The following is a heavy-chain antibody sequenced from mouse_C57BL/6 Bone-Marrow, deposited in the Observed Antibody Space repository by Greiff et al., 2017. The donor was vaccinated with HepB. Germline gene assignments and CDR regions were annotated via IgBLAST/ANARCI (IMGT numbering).Heavy chain of an antibody. V-gene: IGHV1-59*01. Sequence: QVHVKQPGAELVRPGTSVKLSCKASGYTFTSYWMHWVKQRPGQGLEWIGVIDPSDSYTNYNQKFKGKATLTVDTSSSTAYMQLSSLTSEDSAVYYCAREGWLWYFDVWGTGTTVTVSS. CDR1: GYTFTSYW. D-gene: IGHD2-3*01. CDR3: AREGWLWYFDV. CDR2: IDPSDSYT. J-gene: IGHJ1*03.